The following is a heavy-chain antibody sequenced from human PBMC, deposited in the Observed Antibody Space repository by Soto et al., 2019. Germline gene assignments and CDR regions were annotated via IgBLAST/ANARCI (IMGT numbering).Heavy chain of an antibody. J-gene: IGHJ4*02. V-gene: IGHV3-11*05. CDR3: ARDFSGSYPHFDY. Sequence: GGSLGLSCAASGFTLSNYYMSWIRQAPGKGLEWVSYISSSSSYTNYADSVKGRFTISRDNAKNSLYLQMNSLRAEDTAVYYCARDFSGSYPHFDYWGQGTLVTVSS. CDR2: ISSSSSYT. D-gene: IGHD1-26*01. CDR1: GFTLSNYY.